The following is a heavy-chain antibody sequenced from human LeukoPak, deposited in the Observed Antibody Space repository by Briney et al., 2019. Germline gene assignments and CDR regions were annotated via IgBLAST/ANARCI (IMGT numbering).Heavy chain of an antibody. V-gene: IGHV3-74*01. D-gene: IGHD3-9*01. CDR1: GFTFSSYW. J-gene: IGHJ4*02. CDR3: ARGSIDILTGSGELFDY. CDR2: INTDGSST. Sequence: GGSLRLSCAASGFTFSSYWMHWVRQAPGKGLVWVSRINTDGSSTSYADSVKGRFSISRGNAKNTLYLQMNSLRAEDTAVYYCARGSIDILTGSGELFDYWGQGTLVTVSS.